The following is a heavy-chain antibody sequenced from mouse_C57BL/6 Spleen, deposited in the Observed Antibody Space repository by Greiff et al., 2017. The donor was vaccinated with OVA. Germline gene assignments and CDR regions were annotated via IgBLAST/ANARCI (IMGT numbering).Heavy chain of an antibody. Sequence: EVQLVESGAGLVKPGGSLTLSCAASGFTFSSYAMSWVRQTPEKRLEWVAYICSGGDYIYYADPVKGRFTITSDNARNTLYLQISSLTSDEKAMYNGTRDGDTDYVSDAIDYWGQGTSVTVSS. CDR3: TRDGDTDYVSDAIDY. D-gene: IGHD1-1*01. V-gene: IGHV5-9-1*02. CDR2: ICSGGDYI. J-gene: IGHJ4*01. CDR1: GFTFSSYA.